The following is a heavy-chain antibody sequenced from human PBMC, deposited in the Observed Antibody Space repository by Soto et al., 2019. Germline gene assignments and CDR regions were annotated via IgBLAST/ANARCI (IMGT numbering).Heavy chain of an antibody. CDR3: AHRFDWYYFNY. Sequence: QITLKESGPMLLIPTQTLTLTCTFSGFSLSTSEVGVGWIRQPPGRALEWLALIYWDDDKRYSPSLRSRLTITKDTSKNQVVLTMTNMDPVDTATYYCAHRFDWYYFNYWGQGSLVTVSS. V-gene: IGHV2-5*02. CDR2: IYWDDDK. CDR1: GFSLSTSEVG. D-gene: IGHD3-9*01. J-gene: IGHJ4*02.